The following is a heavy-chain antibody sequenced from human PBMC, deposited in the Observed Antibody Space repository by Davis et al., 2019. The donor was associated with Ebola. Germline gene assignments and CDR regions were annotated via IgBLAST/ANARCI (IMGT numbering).Heavy chain of an antibody. Sequence: PGGSLRLSCVASGFTFTTSTMHWVRQAPGKGLEWVSSVSTRSSYIHYADSVKGRFTISRDNAKSSLYLQMNSLRAEDTAVYYCATFTSIAARGRNWFDPWGQGTLVTVSS. D-gene: IGHD6-6*01. CDR2: VSTRSSYI. CDR1: GFTFTTST. CDR3: ATFTSIAARGRNWFDP. J-gene: IGHJ5*02. V-gene: IGHV3-21*01.